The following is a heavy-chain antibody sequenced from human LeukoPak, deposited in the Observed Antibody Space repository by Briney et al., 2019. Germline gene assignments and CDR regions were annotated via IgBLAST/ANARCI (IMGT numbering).Heavy chain of an antibody. CDR3: ATATSYGGIDY. Sequence: SETLSLTCTVPGGSISSSSYYWGWIRQPPGKGLEWIGSIYYSGSTYYNPSLKSRVTISVDTSKNQFSLKLSSVTASDTAVYYCATATSYGGIDYWGQGTLVTVSS. D-gene: IGHD4/OR15-4a*01. CDR1: GGSISSSSYY. CDR2: IYYSGST. V-gene: IGHV4-39*01. J-gene: IGHJ4*02.